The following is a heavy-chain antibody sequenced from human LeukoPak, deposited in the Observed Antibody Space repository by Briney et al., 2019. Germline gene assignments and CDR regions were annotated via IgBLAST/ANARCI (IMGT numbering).Heavy chain of an antibody. D-gene: IGHD3-22*01. CDR2: IYYSGST. J-gene: IGHJ4*02. CDR3: ARSVRNYYDSSGYYQYFDY. CDR1: GGSISSHY. V-gene: IGHV4-59*11. Sequence: SETLSLTCTVSGGSISSHYWSWIRQPPGKGLEWIGYIYYSGSTNYNPSLESRVTISVDTSKNQFSLKLSSVTAADTAVYYCARSVRNYYDSSGYYQYFDYWGQGTLVTVSS.